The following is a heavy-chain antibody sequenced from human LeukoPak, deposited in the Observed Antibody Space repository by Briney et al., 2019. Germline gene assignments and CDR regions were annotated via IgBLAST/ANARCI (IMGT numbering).Heavy chain of an antibody. CDR3: ASHYDSSGYFHYFDY. CDR2: IYYSGST. Sequence: SETLSLTCTVSGGSISSSSYYWGWIRQPPGKGLEWIGSIYYSGSTYYNPSLKSRVTISVDTSKNQFSLKLSSVTAADTAVYYCASHYDSSGYFHYFDYWGQGTLVTVSP. V-gene: IGHV4-39*01. J-gene: IGHJ4*02. D-gene: IGHD3-22*01. CDR1: GGSISSSSYY.